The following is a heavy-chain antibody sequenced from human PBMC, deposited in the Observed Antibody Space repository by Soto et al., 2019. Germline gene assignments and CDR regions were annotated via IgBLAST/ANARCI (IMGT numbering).Heavy chain of an antibody. J-gene: IGHJ5*02. CDR2: IYYSGST. V-gene: IGHV4-59*01. Sequence: PSETLSLTCTVSGGSISSYYWSWIRQPPGKGLEWIGYIYYSGSTNYNPSLKSRVTISVDTSKNQFSLKLSSVTAADTAVYYCARESLPPWSATGRWFDPWGQGTLVTVSS. CDR1: GGSISSYY. D-gene: IGHD3-3*01. CDR3: ARESLPPWSATGRWFDP.